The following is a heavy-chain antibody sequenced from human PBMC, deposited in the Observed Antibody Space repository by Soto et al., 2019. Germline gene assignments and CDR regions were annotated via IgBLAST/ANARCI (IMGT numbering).Heavy chain of an antibody. J-gene: IGHJ5*02. Sequence: QVQLVQSGAEVKKPGASVKVSCKASGYTFTSYDINWVRQATGQGLEWMGWMNPNSGNTGYAQKFXGXGXMXXNTSISTAYMELSSLRSEDTAVYYCARERGAGSYYTPWFDPWGQGTLVTVSS. D-gene: IGHD3-10*01. CDR3: ARERGAGSYYTPWFDP. CDR2: MNPNSGNT. CDR1: GYTFTSYD. V-gene: IGHV1-8*01.